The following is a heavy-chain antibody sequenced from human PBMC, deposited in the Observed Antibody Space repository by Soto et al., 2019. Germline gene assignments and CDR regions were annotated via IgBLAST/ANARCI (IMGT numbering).Heavy chain of an antibody. CDR3: ARLEKWYYNYYGLDV. D-gene: IGHD1-26*01. J-gene: IGHJ6*02. Sequence: LKISCQGSGYSFTTYWISWVRQMPGKGLEWMGKIDPADSSTNYSPSFQGHITISVDRSINTAHLQFSSLKAADTAVYYCARLEKWYYNYYGLDVWGQGTMVTVS. CDR1: GYSFTTYW. CDR2: IDPADSST. V-gene: IGHV5-10-1*01.